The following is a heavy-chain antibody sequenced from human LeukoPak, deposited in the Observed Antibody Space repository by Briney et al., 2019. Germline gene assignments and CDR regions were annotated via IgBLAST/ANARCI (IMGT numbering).Heavy chain of an antibody. Sequence: LPGGSLRLSCAASGFTFSSYAMSWVRHAPGKGLEWVSALSGRGGSTYYADSVKGRFTISRDNSKHTLYLQMNSLRAEDTAVYYCAKYGGLYYFDYCGQGALVTVS. V-gene: IGHV3-23*01. CDR3: AKYGGLYYFDY. CDR2: LSGRGGST. D-gene: IGHD4-23*01. CDR1: GFTFSSYA. J-gene: IGHJ4*02.